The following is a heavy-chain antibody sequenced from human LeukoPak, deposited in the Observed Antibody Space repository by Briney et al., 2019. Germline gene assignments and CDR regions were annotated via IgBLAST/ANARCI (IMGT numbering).Heavy chain of an antibody. J-gene: IGHJ3*02. V-gene: IGHV5-10-1*01. CDR2: IDPSDSYT. CDR3: ARHVSDILTGHAFDI. CDR1: GYSFTSYW. D-gene: IGHD3-9*01. Sequence: GESLKISCKGSGYSFTSYWISWVRQMPGKGLEWMGRIDPSDSYTNYSPSFQGHVTISADKSISTAYLRWSSLKASDTAMYYCARHVSDILTGHAFDIWGQGTMVTVSS.